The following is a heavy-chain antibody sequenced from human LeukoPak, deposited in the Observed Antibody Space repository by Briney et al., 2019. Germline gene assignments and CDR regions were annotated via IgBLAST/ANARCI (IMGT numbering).Heavy chain of an antibody. Sequence: GGSLRLSCAASGFAFSNYWMSWVRRAPGKGLEWVSAISGSGGSTYYADSVKGRFTISRDNSKNTLYLQMNSLRAEDTAVYYCAKPPPKLWFGELPPYYFDYWGQGTLVTVSS. D-gene: IGHD3-10*01. V-gene: IGHV3-23*01. CDR2: ISGSGGST. CDR3: AKPPPKLWFGELPPYYFDY. CDR1: GFAFSNYW. J-gene: IGHJ4*02.